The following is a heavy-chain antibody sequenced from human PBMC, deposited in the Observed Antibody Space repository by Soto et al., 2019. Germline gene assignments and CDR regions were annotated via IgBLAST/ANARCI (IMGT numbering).Heavy chain of an antibody. CDR2: IWYDGSNK. J-gene: IGHJ5*01. V-gene: IGHV3-33*01. D-gene: IGHD6-13*01. CDR1: GFTFSSYG. Sequence: GGSLRLSCAASGFTFSSYGMHWVRQAPGKGLEWVAVIWYDGSNKYYADSVKGRFTISRDNSKNTLYLQMNGLRAEDTAVYYCAREGPTYSSSWYGFWGQGTLVTVSS. CDR3: AREGPTYSSSWYGF.